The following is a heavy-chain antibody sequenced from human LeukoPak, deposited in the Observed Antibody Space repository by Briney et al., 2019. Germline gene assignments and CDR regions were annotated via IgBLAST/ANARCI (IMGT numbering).Heavy chain of an antibody. J-gene: IGHJ6*03. Sequence: PGGSLRLSCAASGFTFSSYWMSWVRQALGKGLEWVANIKQDGSEKYYVDSVKGRFTISRDNAKNSLYLQMNSLRAEDTAVYYCARATRVDYMDVWGKGTTVTVSS. CDR1: GFTFSSYW. D-gene: IGHD2-15*01. V-gene: IGHV3-7*01. CDR3: ARATRVDYMDV. CDR2: IKQDGSEK.